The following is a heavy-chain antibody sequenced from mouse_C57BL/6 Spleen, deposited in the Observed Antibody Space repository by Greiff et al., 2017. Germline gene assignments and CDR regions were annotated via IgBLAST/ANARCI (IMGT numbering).Heavy chain of an antibody. CDR1: GFNIKDDY. V-gene: IGHV14-4*01. CDR2: IDPENGDT. D-gene: IGHD2-5*01. CDR3: TTTYSNLDY. J-gene: IGHJ2*01. Sequence: EVQLQQSGAELVRPGASVKLSCTASGFNIKDDYMHWVKQRPEQGLEWIGWIDPENGDTEYASKFQGKATITADTSSNTAYLQLSSLTSEDTAVYYCTTTYSNLDYWGQGTTLTVSS.